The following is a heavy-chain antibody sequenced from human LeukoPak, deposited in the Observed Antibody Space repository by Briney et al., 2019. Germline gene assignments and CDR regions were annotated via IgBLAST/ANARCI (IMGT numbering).Heavy chain of an antibody. Sequence: GGSLRLSCAASGFTFSYYWMHWVRQAPGKGLVWVSRINSDGSSASYADSVKGRFTISRDNAKNTLYLQMNSLRAGDTAVYYCTRVFPGDWYFDLWGRGTLVTVSS. J-gene: IGHJ2*01. D-gene: IGHD3-3*01. CDR3: TRVFPGDWYFDL. V-gene: IGHV3-74*01. CDR1: GFTFSYYW. CDR2: INSDGSSA.